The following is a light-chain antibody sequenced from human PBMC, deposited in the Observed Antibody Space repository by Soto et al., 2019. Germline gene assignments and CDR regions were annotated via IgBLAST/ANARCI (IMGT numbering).Light chain of an antibody. CDR1: QSISSW. Sequence: DIQMTQSPSTLSASVGDRVTITCRASQSISSWLAWYQQKPGKAPKLLIYDASSLESGVPSRFSGSGSGTEFTLTISSLQPDDFATYYCQQYNIREAFGQGTKVDIK. CDR3: QQYNIREA. V-gene: IGKV1-5*01. CDR2: DAS. J-gene: IGKJ1*01.